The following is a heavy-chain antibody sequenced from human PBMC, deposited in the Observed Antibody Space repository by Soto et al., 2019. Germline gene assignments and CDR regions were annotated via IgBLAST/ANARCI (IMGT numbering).Heavy chain of an antibody. D-gene: IGHD5-12*01. CDR1: GFTFSSYA. CDR2: ISGSGGST. V-gene: IGHV3-23*01. Sequence: GGSLRLSCAASGFTFSSYAMSWVRQAPGEGLEWVSAISGSGGSTYYADSVKGRFTISRDNSKNTLYLQMNSLRAEDTAVYYCAKGQRWLQFGYWGQGTLVTVSS. J-gene: IGHJ4*02. CDR3: AKGQRWLQFGY.